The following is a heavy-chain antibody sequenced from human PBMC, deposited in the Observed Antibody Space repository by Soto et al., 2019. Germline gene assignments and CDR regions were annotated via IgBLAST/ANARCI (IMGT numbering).Heavy chain of an antibody. J-gene: IGHJ5*02. D-gene: IGHD6-13*01. Sequence: QVQLVESGGGVVQPGRSLRLSCAASGFTFSNPAMHWVRQAPGKGLEWVAVISYDGSNRYYADSVRGRFTISRDDSKNALYLQLNSLRAEDTAVYYCAKVSSSWYSALDPWGQGTLVTVSS. V-gene: IGHV3-30*18. CDR1: GFTFSNPA. CDR3: AKVSSSWYSALDP. CDR2: ISYDGSNR.